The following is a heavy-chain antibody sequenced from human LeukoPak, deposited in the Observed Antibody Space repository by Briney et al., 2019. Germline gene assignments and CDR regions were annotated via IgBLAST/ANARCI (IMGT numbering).Heavy chain of an antibody. CDR3: AREFIGGYDSGQQLDY. D-gene: IGHD5-12*01. Sequence: PVKVSCKASGGTFSSYAISWVRQAPGQGLEWMGRIIPILGIANYAQKFQGRVTITADKSTSTAYMELSSLRSEDTAVYYCAREFIGGYDSGQQLDYWGQGTLVTASS. V-gene: IGHV1-69*04. CDR1: GGTFSSYA. CDR2: IIPILGIA. J-gene: IGHJ4*02.